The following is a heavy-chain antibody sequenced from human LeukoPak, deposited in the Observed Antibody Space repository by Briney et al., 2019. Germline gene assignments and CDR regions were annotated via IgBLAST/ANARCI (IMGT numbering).Heavy chain of an antibody. CDR2: INPNSGGT. D-gene: IGHD3-3*01. Sequence: ASVKVPCKASGYTFTGYYMHWVRQAPGQGLEWMGWINPNSGGTNYAQKFQGWVTMTRDTSISTAYMELRSLRSDDTAVYYCARGGYYDFSDYWGQGTLVTVSS. J-gene: IGHJ4*02. CDR1: GYTFTGYY. V-gene: IGHV1-2*04. CDR3: ARGGYYDFSDY.